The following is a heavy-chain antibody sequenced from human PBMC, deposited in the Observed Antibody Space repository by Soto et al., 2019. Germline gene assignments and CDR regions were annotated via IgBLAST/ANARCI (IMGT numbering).Heavy chain of an antibody. Sequence: QVTLKESGPVLVKPTETLTLTCTVSGFSLRNARMGVSWIRQPQGKAREGLAHIFSNDGKSYNTSLKRRLIISNDTSKSQVVLTMTNMDPVDTATYFCARLTYSSDGSGYFYGDWGQGTRVTGSS. J-gene: IGHJ4*02. V-gene: IGHV2-26*01. CDR3: ARLTYSSDGSGYFYGD. CDR2: IFSNDGK. D-gene: IGHD3-22*01. CDR1: GFSLRNARMG.